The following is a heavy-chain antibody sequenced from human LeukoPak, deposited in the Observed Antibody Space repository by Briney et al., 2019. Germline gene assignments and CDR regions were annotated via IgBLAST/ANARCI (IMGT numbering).Heavy chain of an antibody. D-gene: IGHD6-13*01. CDR3: AKTRPLDSSSWSHGDY. Sequence: PGGSLRLSCAAAGFTFSSYAMSWVRQAPGKGLEWVSASSGSGDSKYYGDSVKGRFTISRDNSKNTLYLQMNSLRAEDTAVYYCAKTRPLDSSSWSHGDYWGQGTLVTVSS. V-gene: IGHV3-23*01. CDR1: GFTFSSYA. J-gene: IGHJ4*02. CDR2: SSGSGDSK.